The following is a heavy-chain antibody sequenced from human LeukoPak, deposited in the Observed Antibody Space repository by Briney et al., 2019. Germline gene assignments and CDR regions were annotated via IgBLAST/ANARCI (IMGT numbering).Heavy chain of an antibody. CDR1: GGSFSGYY. Sequence: SETLSLTCAVYGGSFSGYYWSWIRQPPGKGLEWIGEISHSGSTNYNPSLKSRVTISVDTSKNQFSLKLSSVTAADTAVYYCARGSTVRCLDYWGQGTLVTVSS. CDR2: ISHSGST. J-gene: IGHJ4*02. D-gene: IGHD4-17*01. CDR3: ARGSTVRCLDY. V-gene: IGHV4-34*01.